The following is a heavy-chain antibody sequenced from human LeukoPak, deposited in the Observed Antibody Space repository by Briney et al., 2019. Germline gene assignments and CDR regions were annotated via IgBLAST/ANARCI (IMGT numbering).Heavy chain of an antibody. CDR3: ARASWVSSTDAVR. D-gene: IGHD3-16*01. J-gene: IGHJ4*02. CDR2: LRGNGET. CDR1: GLSFSTFA. V-gene: IGHV3-23*01. Sequence: GGSLRLSCAASGLSFSTFAMSWVRQGPATGLEWVSSLRGNGETFYADSVTGRFTLSSDISRNTVYLQLNNLRVADTAIYFCARASWVSSTDAVRWGQGTLVTVSS.